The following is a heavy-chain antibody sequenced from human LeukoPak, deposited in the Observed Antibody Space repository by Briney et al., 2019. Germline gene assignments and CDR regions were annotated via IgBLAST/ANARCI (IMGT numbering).Heavy chain of an antibody. V-gene: IGHV1-46*01. CDR3: ARKRIFDAFDI. CDR1: GYTFTSYY. J-gene: IGHJ3*02. CDR2: INPSGGST. Sequence: ASVKVSCKASGYTFTSYYMHWVRQAPGQGLEWMGIINPSGGSTSYAQKFQGGVTMTRDMSTSTVYMELSSLRSEDTAVYYCARKRIFDAFDIWGQGTMVTVSS.